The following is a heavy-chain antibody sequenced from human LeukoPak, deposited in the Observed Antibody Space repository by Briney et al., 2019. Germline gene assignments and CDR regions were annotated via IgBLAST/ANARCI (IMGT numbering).Heavy chain of an antibody. D-gene: IGHD3-3*01. CDR3: AKDLYDFWSGYYTFFDY. J-gene: IGHJ4*02. V-gene: IGHV3-48*03. CDR2: ISSSGSTI. Sequence: GGSLRLSCAASGFTFSSYEMNWVRQAPGKGLEWVSYISSSGSTIYYADSVKGRFTISRDNSKNTLYLQMNSLRAEDTAVYYCAKDLYDFWSGYYTFFDYWGQGTLVTVSS. CDR1: GFTFSSYE.